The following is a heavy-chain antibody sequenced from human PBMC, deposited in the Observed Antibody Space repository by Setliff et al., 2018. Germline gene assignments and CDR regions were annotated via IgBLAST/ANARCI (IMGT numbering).Heavy chain of an antibody. Sequence: SETLSLSCTVSGESIRSNNWWNWVRQPPGKGLEWIGDIYQSGTTNYNPSLKSRVTISADTSKNQFSLKLKSVTAADTAVYYCARAPGRNIRGDYWGQGALVTVSS. CDR2: IYQSGTT. D-gene: IGHD3-10*01. CDR1: GESIRSNNW. V-gene: IGHV4-4*02. J-gene: IGHJ4*02. CDR3: ARAPGRNIRGDY.